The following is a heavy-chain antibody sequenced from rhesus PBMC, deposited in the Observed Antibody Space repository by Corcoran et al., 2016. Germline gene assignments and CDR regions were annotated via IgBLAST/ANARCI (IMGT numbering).Heavy chain of an antibody. Sequence: QVQLQESGPGLVNPSETLSLTCAVSGGSITSGYHYWIWFRQPPGKGLEWIGYIPYSGNNKYKPSLKNRVTISKDTSKNPFSLKLSSVTAADTAVYYWARRGYSYNYLDYWGQGVLVTVSS. CDR2: IPYSGNN. J-gene: IGHJ4*01. V-gene: IGHV4-122*02. CDR1: GGSITSGYHY. CDR3: ARRGYSYNYLDY. D-gene: IGHD5-12*01.